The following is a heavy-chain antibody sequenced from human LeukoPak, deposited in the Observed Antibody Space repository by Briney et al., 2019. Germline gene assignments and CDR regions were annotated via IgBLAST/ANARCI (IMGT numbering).Heavy chain of an antibody. V-gene: IGHV3-21*01. D-gene: IGHD2-21*01. CDR3: ATIPSTELNAY. Sequence: PGGSLRLSCAASGFTFSSYSMNWVRQAPGKGLEWLSSISSSSSYIYYADSVRGRFTISRDNAKNSLYLQMNRLRADDTAVYFCATIPSTELNAYWGQGTLVTVSA. CDR2: ISSSSSYI. CDR1: GFTFSSYS. J-gene: IGHJ4*02.